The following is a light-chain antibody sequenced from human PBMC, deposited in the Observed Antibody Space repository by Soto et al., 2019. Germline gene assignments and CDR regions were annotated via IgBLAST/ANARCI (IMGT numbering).Light chain of an antibody. V-gene: IGLV2-14*01. CDR3: SSYTSSSTLGV. J-gene: IGLJ2*01. CDR2: DVS. Sequence: QSALTPPASVSGSPGQSITISCTGTSSDVGGYNYVSWYQQHPGKAPKLMIYDVSNRPSGVSNRFSGSTSGNTASLTISGLQAEDEADYYSSSYTSSSTLGVFGGGTKLTVL. CDR1: SSDVGGYNY.